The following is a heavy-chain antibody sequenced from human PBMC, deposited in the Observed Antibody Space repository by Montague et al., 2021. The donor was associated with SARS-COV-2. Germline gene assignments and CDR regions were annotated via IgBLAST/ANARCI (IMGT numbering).Heavy chain of an antibody. Sequence: SETLSLTCTVSGASVASGNFYWSWIRQPPGKGLEWLGYMYYTGHTNYXXXLESRVTMPVDPSKNQFSLTLTSVTAADTAVYYCARSRANVPSRPGFDYWGQGALVTVSS. CDR3: ARSRANVPSRPGFDY. J-gene: IGHJ4*02. V-gene: IGHV4-61*01. CDR2: MYYTGHT. D-gene: IGHD6-6*01. CDR1: GASVASGNFY.